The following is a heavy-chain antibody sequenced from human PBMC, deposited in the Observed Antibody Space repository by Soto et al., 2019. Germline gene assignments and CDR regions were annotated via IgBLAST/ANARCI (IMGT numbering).Heavy chain of an antibody. CDR2: IYYSGGT. D-gene: IGHD2-2*01. J-gene: IGHJ4*02. Sequence: PSETLSLTCTVSGGSISSSSYFWGWIRQPPGKGLEWIGSIYYSGGTYYTPSLKSRATISLDTSRNQFFLNLNSVTAADTAVYYCARVVGSSHGPGHPHYFDYWGQGTQVTGSS. CDR1: GGSISSSSYF. V-gene: IGHV4-39*07. CDR3: ARVVGSSHGPGHPHYFDY.